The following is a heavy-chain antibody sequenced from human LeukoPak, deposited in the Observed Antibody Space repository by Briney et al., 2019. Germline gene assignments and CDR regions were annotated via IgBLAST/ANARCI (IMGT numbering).Heavy chain of an antibody. V-gene: IGHV4-39*01. CDR3: ARRISGDILDY. CDR2: ISYSGST. CDR1: GGAISSSSYS. Sequence: SETLSLTCSVSGGAISSSSYSWGWIRQTPGKGLEWIGSISYSGSTYYNPSLKSRVTISVDTFKNQFSLKLSSVTAADTAVYYCARRISGDILDYWGQGTLVTVSS. J-gene: IGHJ4*02. D-gene: IGHD3-9*01.